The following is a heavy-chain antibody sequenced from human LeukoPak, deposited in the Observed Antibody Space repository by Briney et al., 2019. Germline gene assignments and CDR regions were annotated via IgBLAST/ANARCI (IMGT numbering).Heavy chain of an antibody. CDR1: GFTFSDYA. V-gene: IGHV3-30*02. Sequence: GGSLRLSCAASGFTFSDYAMHWVRQAPGKGLEWVAFMRHDGTDIYYADSVKGRFTISRDNSRNTLYLQMNSLRADDTAVYYCAINTPGGLRFLEWSDYWVQGTLVTVSS. D-gene: IGHD3-3*01. CDR2: MRHDGTDI. CDR3: AINTPGGLRFLEWSDY. J-gene: IGHJ4*02.